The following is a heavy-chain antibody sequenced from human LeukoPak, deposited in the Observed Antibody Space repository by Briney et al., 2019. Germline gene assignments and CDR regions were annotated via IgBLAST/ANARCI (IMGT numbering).Heavy chain of an antibody. CDR3: AKSGAVLRFLEWLLLTAGFDY. D-gene: IGHD3-3*01. V-gene: IGHV3-23*01. CDR1: GFTFSSYA. J-gene: IGHJ4*02. CDR2: ISGSGGST. Sequence: PGGSLRLSCAASGFTFSSYAMSWVRQAPGKGLEWVSAISGSGGSTYYADSVKGRFTISRDNSKNTLYLQMNSLRAEDTAVYYCAKSGAVLRFLEWLLLTAGFDYWGQGTLVTVSS.